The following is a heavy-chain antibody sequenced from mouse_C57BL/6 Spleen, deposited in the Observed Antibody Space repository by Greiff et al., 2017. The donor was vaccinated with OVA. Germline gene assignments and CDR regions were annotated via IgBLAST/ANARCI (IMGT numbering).Heavy chain of an antibody. CDR1: GYTFTDYY. D-gene: IGHD2-1*01. Sequence: LVESGAELVRPGASVKLSCKASGYTFTDYYINWVKQRPGQGLEWIARIYPGSGNTYYNEKFKGKATLTAEKSSSTAYMQLSSLTSEDSAVYFCARSIYYGPYYAMDYWGQGTSVTVSS. J-gene: IGHJ4*01. V-gene: IGHV1-76*01. CDR3: ARSIYYGPYYAMDY. CDR2: IYPGSGNT.